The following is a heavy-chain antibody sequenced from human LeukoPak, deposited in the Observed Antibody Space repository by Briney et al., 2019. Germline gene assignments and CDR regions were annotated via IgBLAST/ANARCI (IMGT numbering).Heavy chain of an antibody. CDR3: VRKSVTSVIVD. Sequence: GGSLRLSCAASGFTFSSYAMSWVRQAPGKGLEWVSAISGSGGSTYYADSVKGRFIISRDNSMNTLSLHMNSLRAEDTAVYYCVRKSVTSVIVDWGQGTLVTVSS. D-gene: IGHD4-17*01. CDR2: ISGSGGST. CDR1: GFTFSSYA. J-gene: IGHJ4*02. V-gene: IGHV3-23*01.